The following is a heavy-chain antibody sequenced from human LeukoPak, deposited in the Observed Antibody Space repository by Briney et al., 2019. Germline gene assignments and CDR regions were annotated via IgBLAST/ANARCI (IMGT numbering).Heavy chain of an antibody. CDR3: ARDRVSGNQFDY. J-gene: IGHJ4*02. V-gene: IGHV3-23*01. D-gene: IGHD4-23*01. Sequence: GGSLRLSCAASGFTFSSFAMTWVRQAPGKGLEWVSGFDGNGPNTYYADSVKGRFTISRDNAKNSLYLQMNSLRAEDTAVYYCARDRVSGNQFDYWGQGTLVTVSS. CDR1: GFTFSSFA. CDR2: FDGNGPNT.